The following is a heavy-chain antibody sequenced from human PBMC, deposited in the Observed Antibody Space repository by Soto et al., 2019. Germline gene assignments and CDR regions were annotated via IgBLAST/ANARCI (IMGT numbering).Heavy chain of an antibody. CDR3: AREFGYFDV. CDR2: IDPRGGGT. D-gene: IGHD3-10*01. CDR1: GYTFSDYY. J-gene: IGHJ2*01. Sequence: QVQLVQSGAEVKKPGASVKVSCKASGYTFSDYYMHWVRQAPGQGLEWMGIIDPRGGGTRYAQRFQGRVTMTRDTSTSTVYMELSSLKSEDTAVYYCAREFGYFDVWGRGTLVTVSS. V-gene: IGHV1-46*01.